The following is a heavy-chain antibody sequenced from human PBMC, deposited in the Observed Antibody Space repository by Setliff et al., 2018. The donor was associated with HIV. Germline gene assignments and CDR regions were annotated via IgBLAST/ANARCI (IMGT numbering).Heavy chain of an antibody. J-gene: IGHJ4*02. CDR2: IYYSGTT. V-gene: IGHV4-39*01. CDR3: ARRRADYDSSGHYREDFDY. Sequence: WFRQAPGKGLEWIGNIYYSGTTFYNPSLKSRVTVSVDTSKNQFSLRLNSVTAADTAVYYCARRRADYDSSGHYREDFDYWGQGTLVTVSS. D-gene: IGHD3-22*01.